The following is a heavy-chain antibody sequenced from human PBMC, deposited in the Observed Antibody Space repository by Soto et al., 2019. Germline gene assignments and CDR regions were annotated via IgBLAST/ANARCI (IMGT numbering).Heavy chain of an antibody. CDR1: GFTFNTYA. Sequence: QVHLVESGGGAVQPGRSLRLSCAASGFTFNTYAMYWVRQTPGRGLEWVAEIWYDGSNKDYADSVKGRFTISRDNSNNIVTLEMNSLRADDTGVYYWAREYSLAVVLPGYWGQGTLVTVSS. CDR3: AREYSLAVVLPGY. V-gene: IGHV3-33*01. J-gene: IGHJ4*02. CDR2: IWYDGSNK. D-gene: IGHD6-19*01.